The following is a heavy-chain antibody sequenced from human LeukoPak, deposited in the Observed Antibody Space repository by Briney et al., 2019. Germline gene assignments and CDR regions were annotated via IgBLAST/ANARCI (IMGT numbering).Heavy chain of an antibody. CDR3: ARVRPYYYDSSGLYYFDY. D-gene: IGHD3-22*01. Sequence: ASVKVSCKASGYTFTSYGISWVRQAPGQGLEWMGWISAYNGNTNYAQKLQGRVTMTTDTSTSTAYMELRSLRSDDTPVYYCARVRPYYYDSSGLYYFDYWGQGALVTVSS. CDR2: ISAYNGNT. V-gene: IGHV1-18*01. CDR1: GYTFTSYG. J-gene: IGHJ4*02.